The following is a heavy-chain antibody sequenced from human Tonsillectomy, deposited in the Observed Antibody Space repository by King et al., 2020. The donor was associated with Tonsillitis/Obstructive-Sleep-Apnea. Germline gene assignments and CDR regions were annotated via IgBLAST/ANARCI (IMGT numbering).Heavy chain of an antibody. CDR2: INHSGST. Sequence: VQLQQWGAGLLKPSETLSLTCAVYGGSFSGYYWSWIRQPPGKGLEWLGEINHSGSTNYNPSLKSRVTISVDTSKNQFSLKLSSVTAADTAVYYCARGLISSFYSNYSNWFDPWGQGTLVTVSS. D-gene: IGHD4-11*01. V-gene: IGHV4-34*01. CDR1: GGSFSGYY. CDR3: ARGLISSFYSNYSNWFDP. J-gene: IGHJ5*02.